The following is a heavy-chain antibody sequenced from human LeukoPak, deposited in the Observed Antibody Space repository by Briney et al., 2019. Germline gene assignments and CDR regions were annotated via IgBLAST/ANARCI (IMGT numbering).Heavy chain of an antibody. D-gene: IGHD3-22*01. CDR2: ISSSGSTK. CDR1: GFTFSSYE. Sequence: GGSLRLSCAASGFTFSSYEMNWVRQAPGKGLEWVSYISSSGSTKYYADSVKGRFTISRDNAKNSLYLQMNTPRAADTAFYYCARALYYYDSSGYYTPGWGQGTLVTVSS. V-gene: IGHV3-48*03. J-gene: IGHJ4*02. CDR3: ARALYYYDSSGYYTPG.